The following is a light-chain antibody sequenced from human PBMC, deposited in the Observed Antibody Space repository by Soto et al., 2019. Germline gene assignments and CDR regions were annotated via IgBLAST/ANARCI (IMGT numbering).Light chain of an antibody. J-gene: IGLJ1*01. Sequence: QSALTQPASVSGSPGQSITISCTGTSSDVGAYTFVSWYQQHPDKVPKLMIFDVSRRPSGVSDRFSGSKSGNTASLTISGLQPEDEADYYCSSYTSSSTHVFGSGPSSPS. CDR1: SSDVGAYTF. V-gene: IGLV2-14*03. CDR2: DVS. CDR3: SSYTSSSTHV.